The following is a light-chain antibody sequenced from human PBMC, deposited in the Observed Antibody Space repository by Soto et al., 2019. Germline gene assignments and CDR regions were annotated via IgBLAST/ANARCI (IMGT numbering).Light chain of an antibody. CDR2: SDD. CDR1: NSNIGRYS. V-gene: IGLV1-44*01. Sequence: QPVLTQPPSLSGTPGQRVTISCSGSNSNIGRYSVNWYQHFPGTAPKILIYSDDERPSGVPDRFSGSESGTSASLAISGLQSEDEAEYYCAAWDDNLNGPLFGGGTKVTVL. J-gene: IGLJ3*02. CDR3: AAWDDNLNGPL.